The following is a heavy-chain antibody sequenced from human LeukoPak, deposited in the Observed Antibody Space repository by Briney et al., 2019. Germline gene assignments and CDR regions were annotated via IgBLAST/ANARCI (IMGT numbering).Heavy chain of an antibody. J-gene: IGHJ5*02. CDR1: GFTFSTCV. V-gene: IGHV3-64*01. D-gene: IGHD1-20*01. Sequence: GVPLRLSCAASGFTFSTCVMLWVRRAPGMGLEYVSSIDPNGKTSYYANSVKGRFTISRDNSNNMLYLQMGSLTTEDMAVYYCAAQTTLTGAYDPWGQGTLVTVSS. CDR3: AAQTTLTGAYDP. CDR2: IDPNGKTS.